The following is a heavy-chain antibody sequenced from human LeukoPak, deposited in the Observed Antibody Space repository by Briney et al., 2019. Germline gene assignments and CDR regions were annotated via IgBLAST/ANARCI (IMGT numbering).Heavy chain of an antibody. CDR3: AKRSSTNHYCDY. CDR1: GFTFSNYA. Sequence: GGSLRLSCAASGFTFSNYAMSWVRQAPGKGLEWVSYISGSGVSTYYADSVKGRFTISRDNSKNSLNLQMASLRVEDTAVYYCAKRSSTNHYCDYWGEGTVDSVSS. CDR2: ISGSGVST. J-gene: IGHJ4*02. V-gene: IGHV3-23*01. D-gene: IGHD2-2*01.